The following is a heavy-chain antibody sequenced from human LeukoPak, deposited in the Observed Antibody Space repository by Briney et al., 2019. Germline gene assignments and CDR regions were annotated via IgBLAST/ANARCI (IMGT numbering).Heavy chain of an antibody. Sequence: PSETLSLTCTVSGGSISSGDYYWSWIRQHPGKGLEWIGYIYYSGSTYYSPSPKSRVTISVDTSKNQFSLKLSSVTAADTAVYYCARSAAGVVRFFDYWGQGTLVTVSS. V-gene: IGHV4-31*03. J-gene: IGHJ4*02. D-gene: IGHD4-23*01. CDR2: IYYSGST. CDR3: ARSAAGVVRFFDY. CDR1: GGSISSGDYY.